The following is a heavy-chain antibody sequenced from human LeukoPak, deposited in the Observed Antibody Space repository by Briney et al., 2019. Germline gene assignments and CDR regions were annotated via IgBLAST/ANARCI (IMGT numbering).Heavy chain of an antibody. CDR1: GFTFSSYW. CDR3: AKVWAYSSGWAWAFDI. J-gene: IGHJ3*02. Sequence: GGSLRLSCAASGFTFSSYWMHGVRQAPGKGLGWVSRINSDGSSTSYADSVKGRFTISRDNAKNMLYLQMTSLRAEDTAVYYCAKVWAYSSGWAWAFDIWGQGTMVTVSS. D-gene: IGHD6-19*01. CDR2: INSDGSST. V-gene: IGHV3-74*01.